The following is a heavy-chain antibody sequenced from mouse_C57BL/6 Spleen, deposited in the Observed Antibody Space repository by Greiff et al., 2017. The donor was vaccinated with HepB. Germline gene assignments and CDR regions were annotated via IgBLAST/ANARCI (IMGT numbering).Heavy chain of an antibody. CDR2: ISPSSGYT. CDR3: ARDDYDVGFAY. V-gene: IGHV1-7*01. Sequence: VQLQQSGAELAKPGASVKLSCKASGYTFTSYWMHWVKQRPGQGLEWIGYISPSSGYTKYNQKFKDQATLTADKSSSTAYMQLSSLTYEDSAVYYCARDDYDVGFAYWGQGTLVTVSA. CDR1: GYTFTSYW. J-gene: IGHJ3*01. D-gene: IGHD2-4*01.